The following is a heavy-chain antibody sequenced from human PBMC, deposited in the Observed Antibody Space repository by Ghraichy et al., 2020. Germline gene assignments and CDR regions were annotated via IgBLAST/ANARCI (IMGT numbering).Heavy chain of an antibody. V-gene: IGHV3-7*04. Sequence: GGSLRLSCAASGFTLSDYWMNWVRQAPGKGPEWVAIIKQDGSEKHYVDSVKGRFTISRDNAKNSLHLQMNSLRVDDTAVYYCARASGWVIDYWGQGNLVTVS. J-gene: IGHJ4*02. CDR3: ARASGWVIDY. CDR2: IKQDGSEK. CDR1: GFTLSDYW. D-gene: IGHD2-21*01.